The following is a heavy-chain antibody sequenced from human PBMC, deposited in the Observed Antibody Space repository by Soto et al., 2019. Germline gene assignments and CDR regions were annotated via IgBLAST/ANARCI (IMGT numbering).Heavy chain of an antibody. J-gene: IGHJ4*02. CDR2: INHSGST. V-gene: IGHV4-34*01. CDR3: ARGHTPPIAGAGTGRNPAPTFDY. D-gene: IGHD6-19*01. CDR1: GGSFSGYY. Sequence: PSETLSLTCAVYGGSFSGYYWSWIRQPPGKGLEWIGEINHSGSTNYNPSLKSRVTISVDTSKNQFSLKLSSVTAADTAVYYCARGHTPPIAGAGTGRNPAPTFDYWGKETLVTVPS.